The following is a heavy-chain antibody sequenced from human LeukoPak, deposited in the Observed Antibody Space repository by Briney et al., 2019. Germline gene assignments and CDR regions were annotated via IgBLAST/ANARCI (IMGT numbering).Heavy chain of an antibody. V-gene: IGHV4-4*07. CDR3: ARVMGSSTTEHFDP. CDR1: GGSISSYY. J-gene: IGHJ5*02. Sequence: PSETLSLTCTVSGGSISSYYWSWIRQPAGKGLEWIGRIYTSGSTNYNPSLKSRVTMSVDTSKSQFSLKLSSVTAADTAVYYCARVMGSSTTEHFDPWGQGTLVTVSS. CDR2: IYTSGST. D-gene: IGHD2-2*01.